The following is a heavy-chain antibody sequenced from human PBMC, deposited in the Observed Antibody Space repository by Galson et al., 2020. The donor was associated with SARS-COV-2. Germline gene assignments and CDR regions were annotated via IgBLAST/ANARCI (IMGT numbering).Heavy chain of an antibody. V-gene: IGHV3-30*18. D-gene: IGHD2-8*01. J-gene: IGHJ6*02. CDR1: GFTFSSYG. CDR3: AKDRSIVLMVYAVGSGGMYV. CDR2: ISYDGSNK. Sequence: TGGSLRLSCAASGFTFSSYGMHCVRQAPGKGLEWVAVISYDGSNKYYADSVKGRFTISRDNSKNTLYLQMNSLRAEDTAVYYCAKDRSIVLMVYAVGSGGMYVWGQGTTVTVSS.